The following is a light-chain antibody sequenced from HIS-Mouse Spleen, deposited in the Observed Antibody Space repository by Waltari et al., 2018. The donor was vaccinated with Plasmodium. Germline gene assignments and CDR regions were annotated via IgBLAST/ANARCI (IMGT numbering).Light chain of an antibody. Sequence: QSALTQPASVSGSSGQSITISCTGTSSDVRSYNLVSWYQQHPGKAPKLMIYEGSKRPSGVSNRFSGSKSGNTASLTISGLQAEDEADYYCCSYAGSSTWVFGGGTKLTVL. CDR1: SSDVRSYNL. J-gene: IGLJ3*02. CDR3: CSYAGSSTWV. V-gene: IGLV2-23*01. CDR2: EGS.